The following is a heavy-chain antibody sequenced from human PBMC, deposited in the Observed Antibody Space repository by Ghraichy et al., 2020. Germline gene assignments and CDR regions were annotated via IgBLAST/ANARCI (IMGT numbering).Heavy chain of an antibody. D-gene: IGHD2-2*01. CDR3: ATAQNIVVVPAAPYYYYGLDV. V-gene: IGHV3-23*01. Sequence: GGSLRLSCAASGFTFSSYAMSWVRQAPGKGLEWVSAMSGSGGSTYYADSVKGRFTISRDNSENTLYLQMNSLRAEDTAVYYCATAQNIVVVPAAPYYYYGLDVWGQGTTVTVSS. CDR1: GFTFSSYA. J-gene: IGHJ6*02. CDR2: MSGSGGST.